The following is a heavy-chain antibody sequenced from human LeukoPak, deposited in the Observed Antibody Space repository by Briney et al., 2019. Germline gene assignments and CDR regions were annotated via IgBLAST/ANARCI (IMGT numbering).Heavy chain of an antibody. Sequence: ASVKVSCKASGYTFTSYDINWVRQATGQGLEWMGWMNPNSGNTGYAQKFQGRVTMTRNTSISTAYMELSSLRSEDTAVYYCATIPGYSSSWYSVYYYGTDVWGQGTTVTVSS. CDR2: MNPNSGNT. D-gene: IGHD6-13*01. J-gene: IGHJ6*02. CDR3: ATIPGYSSSWYSVYYYGTDV. CDR1: GYTFTSYD. V-gene: IGHV1-8*01.